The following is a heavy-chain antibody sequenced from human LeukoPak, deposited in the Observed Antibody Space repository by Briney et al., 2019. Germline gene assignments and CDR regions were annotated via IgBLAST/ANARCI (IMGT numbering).Heavy chain of an antibody. Sequence: EASVKVSCKASGYTFTSYYMHWVRQAPGQGLEWMGWINPNSGGTNYAQKFQGRVTMTRDTSISTAYMELSRLRSDDTAVYYCASDSSSRNDYYYYGMDVWGQGTTVTVSS. J-gene: IGHJ6*02. D-gene: IGHD6-13*01. CDR1: GYTFTSYY. CDR3: ASDSSSRNDYYYYGMDV. CDR2: INPNSGGT. V-gene: IGHV1-2*02.